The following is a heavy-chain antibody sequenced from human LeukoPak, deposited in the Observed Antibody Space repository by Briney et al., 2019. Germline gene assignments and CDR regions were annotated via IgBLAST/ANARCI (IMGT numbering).Heavy chain of an antibody. Sequence: PGGSLRLSCAASGFTFSSYAMHWVRQAPGKGLEYVSAISSNGGSTYYANSVKGRFTISRDNSKNTLYLQMGSLRSDDTAVYYCARFKLSSGWSSYYYMDVWGKGTTVTISS. CDR1: GFTFSSYA. V-gene: IGHV3-64*01. J-gene: IGHJ6*03. CDR3: ARFKLSSGWSSYYYMDV. CDR2: ISSNGGST. D-gene: IGHD6-19*01.